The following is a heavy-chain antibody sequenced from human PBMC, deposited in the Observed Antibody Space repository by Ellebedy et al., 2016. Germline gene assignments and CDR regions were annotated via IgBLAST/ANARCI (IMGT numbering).Heavy chain of an antibody. J-gene: IGHJ4*02. D-gene: IGHD3-16*02. CDR2: ISYDGSNK. V-gene: IGHV3-30-3*01. Sequence: GESLKISXAASGFTFSSYAMHWVRQAPGKGLEWVAVISYDGSNKYYADSVKGRFTISRDNSKNTLYLQMNSLRAEDTAVYYCARARRGLITFGGVIVNLDYWGQGTLVTVSS. CDR1: GFTFSSYA. CDR3: ARARRGLITFGGVIVNLDY.